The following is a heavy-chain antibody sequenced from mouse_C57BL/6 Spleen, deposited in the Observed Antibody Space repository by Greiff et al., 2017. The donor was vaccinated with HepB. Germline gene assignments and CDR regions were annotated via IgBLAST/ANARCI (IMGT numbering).Heavy chain of an antibody. Sequence: QVQLQQSGAELVKPGASVKISCKASGYAFSSYWMNWVKQRPGKGLEWIGQIYPGDGDTNYNGKFKGKATLTADKSSSTAYMQLSSLTSEDSAVYFCAGGSSYNAMYYWGQGTSVTVSS. CDR2: IYPGDGDT. CDR3: AGGSSYNAMYY. J-gene: IGHJ4*01. V-gene: IGHV1-80*01. CDR1: GYAFSSYW. D-gene: IGHD1-1*01.